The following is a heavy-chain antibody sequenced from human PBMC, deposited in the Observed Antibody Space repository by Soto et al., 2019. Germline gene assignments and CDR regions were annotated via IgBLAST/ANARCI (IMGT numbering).Heavy chain of an antibody. V-gene: IGHV4-34*01. CDR3: ASRIAGEIGGPAEKNY. CDR1: GGSFSGYY. J-gene: IGHJ4*02. CDR2: INHSGST. D-gene: IGHD1-26*01. Sequence: QVQLQQWGAGLLKPSETLSLTCAVYGGSFSGYYWSWIRQPPGKGLEWIGEINHSGSTNYNPSLKSRVTISVDTAKNQFSLKLSSVTAADTAVYYCASRIAGEIGGPAEKNYWGQGTLVTVSS.